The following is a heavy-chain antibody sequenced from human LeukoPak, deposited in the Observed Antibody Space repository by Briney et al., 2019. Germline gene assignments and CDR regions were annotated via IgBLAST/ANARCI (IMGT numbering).Heavy chain of an antibody. CDR1: GYTFTSYY. CDR3: ARERIIQWLAKTGTLAY. D-gene: IGHD6-19*01. Sequence: ASVKVSCKASGYTFTSYYMHWVRQAPGQGLEWMGIINPSGGSTSYAQKFQGRVTMTRDTSTSTVYMELSSLRSEDTAVYYCARERIIQWLAKTGTLAYCGQGTLVTVSS. J-gene: IGHJ4*02. V-gene: IGHV1-46*01. CDR2: INPSGGST.